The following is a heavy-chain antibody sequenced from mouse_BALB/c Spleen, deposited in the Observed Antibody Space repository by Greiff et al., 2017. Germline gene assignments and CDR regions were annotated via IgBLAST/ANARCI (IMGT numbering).Heavy chain of an antibody. CDR2: ISSGSSTI. D-gene: IGHD3-1*01. Sequence: EVKLVESGGGLVQPGGSRKLSCAASGFTFSSFGMHWVRQAPEKGLEWVAYISSGSSTIYYADTVKGRFTISRDNPKNTLFLQMTSLRSEDTAMYYCARGGANPDYWGQGTTLTVSS. CDR3: ARGGANPDY. J-gene: IGHJ2*01. CDR1: GFTFSSFG. V-gene: IGHV5-17*02.